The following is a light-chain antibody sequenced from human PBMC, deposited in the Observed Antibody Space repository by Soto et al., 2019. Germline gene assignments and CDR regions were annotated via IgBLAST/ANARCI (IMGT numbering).Light chain of an antibody. V-gene: IGKV3-11*01. Sequence: EIVLTQSPATLSFSPGERATLSCRASQSVSSYLAWYQQKPGQAPRLLIYDASNRATGIPARFSGSGSGTDFTLTISSLEPEDFAVYYCQQRSNWWTFGQGTKVDNK. J-gene: IGKJ1*01. CDR2: DAS. CDR1: QSVSSY. CDR3: QQRSNWWT.